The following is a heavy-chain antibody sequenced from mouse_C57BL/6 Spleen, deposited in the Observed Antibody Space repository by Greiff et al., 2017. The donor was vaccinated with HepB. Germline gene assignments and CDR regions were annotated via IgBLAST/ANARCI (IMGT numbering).Heavy chain of an antibody. CDR3: ARAYSNYYAMDY. CDR1: GYTFTDYY. J-gene: IGHJ4*01. CDR2: INPNNGGT. D-gene: IGHD2-5*01. Sequence: VQLKHSGPELVKPGASVKISCKASGYTFTDYYMNWVKQSHGKSLEWIGDINPNNGGTSYNQKFKGKATLTVDKSSSTAYMELRSLTSEDSAVYYCARAYSNYYAMDYWGQGTSVTVSS. V-gene: IGHV1-26*01.